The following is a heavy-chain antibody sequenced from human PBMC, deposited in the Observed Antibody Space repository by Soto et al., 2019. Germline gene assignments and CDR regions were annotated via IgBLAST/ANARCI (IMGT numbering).Heavy chain of an antibody. CDR3: GRGSQNYDF. CDR2: ISVYNGNT. V-gene: IGHV1-18*04. J-gene: IGHJ4*02. Sequence: SVKVSCKASGYTFSTYGITWVRQAPGQGLEWMGWISVYNGNTKYAQKVQDRVTMTTDTSTSTAYMELRSLRSDDTAVYYCGRGSQNYDFWGQGTLVTVSS. D-gene: IGHD3-3*01. CDR1: GYTFSTYG.